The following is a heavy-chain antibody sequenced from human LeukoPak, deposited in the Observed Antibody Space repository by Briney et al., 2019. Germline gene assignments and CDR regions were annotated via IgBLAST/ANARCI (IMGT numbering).Heavy chain of an antibody. J-gene: IGHJ4*02. CDR1: GYSFTSYW. V-gene: IGHV5-51*01. Sequence: GEPLKISCKGSGYSFTSYWIGWVRQMPGKGLEWMGILYPGDSDTRYSPSFQGQVTISADKSISTAYLQWSSLKASDTAMYYCAGRFGCSGGSCYSGAFDYWGQGTLVTVSS. CDR2: LYPGDSDT. CDR3: AGRFGCSGGSCYSGAFDY. D-gene: IGHD2-15*01.